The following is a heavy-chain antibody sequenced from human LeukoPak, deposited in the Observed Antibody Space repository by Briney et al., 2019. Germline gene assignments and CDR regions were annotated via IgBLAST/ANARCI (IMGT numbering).Heavy chain of an antibody. D-gene: IGHD3-10*01. V-gene: IGHV1-2*02. CDR1: GYTFTGYY. CDR2: INPKGGGT. Sequence: ASVKVSCKASGYTFTGYYMHCVRQTPGQGLEWMVWINPKGGGTNYAQKFQGRPTMTRDTSISTAYMELSRLRSDDTAVYYCARDQPYYYGSGSSSHSDYWGQGPLVPVSS. CDR3: ARDQPYYYGSGSSSHSDY. J-gene: IGHJ4*02.